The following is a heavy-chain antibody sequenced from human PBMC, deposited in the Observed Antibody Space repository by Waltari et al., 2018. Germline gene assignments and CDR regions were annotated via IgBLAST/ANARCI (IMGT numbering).Heavy chain of an antibody. CDR2: INPNSGGT. J-gene: IGHJ3*02. CDR1: GYTFTGYY. V-gene: IGHV1-2*06. CDR3: ARARDIVLMVYAFDI. D-gene: IGHD2-8*01. Sequence: QVQLVQSGAEVKKPGASVKVSCKASGYTFTGYYMHWVRQAPGQGLEWMGRINPNSGGTNYAQKFQGRVTMTRDTSISTAYMELSRLRSDDTAVYYCARARDIVLMVYAFDIWGQGTMVTVSS.